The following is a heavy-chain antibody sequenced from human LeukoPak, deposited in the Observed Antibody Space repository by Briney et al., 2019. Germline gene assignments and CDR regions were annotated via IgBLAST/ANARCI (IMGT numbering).Heavy chain of an antibody. CDR2: INHSGST. CDR3: ARGRGKRITMVRGVILYFDY. J-gene: IGHJ4*02. D-gene: IGHD3-10*01. V-gene: IGHV4-34*01. CDR1: GGSFSGYY. Sequence: PSETLSLTCAVYGGSFSGYYWSWIRQPPGKGLEWIGEINHSGSTNYNPSLKSRVTISVDTSKNQFSLKLSSVTAADTAVYYCARGRGKRITMVRGVILYFDYWGQGTLVTVSS.